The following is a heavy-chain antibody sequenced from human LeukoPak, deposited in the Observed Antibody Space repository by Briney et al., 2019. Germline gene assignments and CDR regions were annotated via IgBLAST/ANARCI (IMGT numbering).Heavy chain of an antibody. Sequence: PGGSLRLSCAASGFTFSSYAMSWVRQAPGKGLKWVSAISGSGGSTYYADSVKGRFTISRGNSKNTLYLQMNSLRAEDTAVYYCANHPAAGRGRVDYWGQGTLVTVSS. CDR3: ANHPAAGRGRVDY. CDR2: ISGSGGST. D-gene: IGHD6-13*01. J-gene: IGHJ4*02. CDR1: GFTFSSYA. V-gene: IGHV3-23*01.